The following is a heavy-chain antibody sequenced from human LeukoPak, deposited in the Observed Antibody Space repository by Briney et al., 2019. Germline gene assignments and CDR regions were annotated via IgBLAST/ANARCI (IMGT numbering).Heavy chain of an antibody. D-gene: IGHD6-6*01. CDR3: ARGTGSGSSGAIDY. J-gene: IGHJ4*02. V-gene: IGHV3-7*03. CDR1: GFTFSSYW. CDR2: IKQDGGEK. Sequence: PGGSLRLSCAASGFTFSSYWMSWVRQAPGKGLEWVAKIKQDGGEKYYVGSVKGRCTISRDNAKNSLYLQINSLRAEDTAVYYCARGTGSGSSGAIDYWGQGTLVTVSS.